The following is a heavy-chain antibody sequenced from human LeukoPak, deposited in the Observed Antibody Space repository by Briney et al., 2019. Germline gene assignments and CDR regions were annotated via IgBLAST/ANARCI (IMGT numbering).Heavy chain of an antibody. V-gene: IGHV3-30-3*01. J-gene: IGHJ5*02. D-gene: IGHD3-16*01. CDR3: ARLWGGNGYSGGSLNL. Sequence: PGRSLRLSCAASGFTFNSYAMHWVRQGPGKGLEWVAVMAHDGSNIYYAGSVQGRFTISRDDSKDTLHLQMDRLRAEDTAVYYCARLWGGNGYSGGSLNLWGQGTLVTVSS. CDR2: MAHDGSNI. CDR1: GFTFNSYA.